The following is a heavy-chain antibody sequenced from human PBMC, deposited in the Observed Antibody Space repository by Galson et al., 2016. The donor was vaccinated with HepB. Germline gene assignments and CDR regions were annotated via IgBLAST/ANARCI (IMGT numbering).Heavy chain of an antibody. D-gene: IGHD1-1*01. J-gene: IGHJ5*02. Sequence: ETLSLTCRVSGYSVRSEYFWGWIRQPPGKGLEWIGSIYHIGNTYYNPSLESRVTISLDTSKNQVSLNLTSVTASDTAVYYCARSQYNWNYHPWGQGTLVTVSS. CDR3: ARSQYNWNYHP. CDR1: GYSVRSEYF. CDR2: IYHIGNT. V-gene: IGHV4-38-2*01.